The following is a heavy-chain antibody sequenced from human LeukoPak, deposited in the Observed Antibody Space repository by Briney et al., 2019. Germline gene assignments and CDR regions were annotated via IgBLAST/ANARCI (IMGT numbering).Heavy chain of an antibody. Sequence: SETLSLTCAVYGGSFSGYYWSWIRQPPGKGLEWIGRIYTSGSTNYNPSLKSRVTMSVDTSKNQFSLKLSSVTAADTAVYYCARDLYSSSWYRRAFDIWGQGTMVTVSS. CDR1: GGSFSGYY. V-gene: IGHV4-4*07. J-gene: IGHJ3*02. D-gene: IGHD6-13*01. CDR2: IYTSGST. CDR3: ARDLYSSSWYRRAFDI.